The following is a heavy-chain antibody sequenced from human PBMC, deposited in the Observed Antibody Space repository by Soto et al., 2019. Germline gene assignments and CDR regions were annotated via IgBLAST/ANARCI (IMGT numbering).Heavy chain of an antibody. CDR2: ISSSSGYI. J-gene: IGHJ4*02. V-gene: IGHV3-21*01. Sequence: EVQLVESGGGLVKPGGSLRLSCAASGFTFSSYSMNWVRQAPGKGLEWVSSISSSSGYIYYADSVKGRVTITRDNAKIALYLQMNSLRAEDTSVYDCARDQPGYSYGYGLGYWGQGTVVTVSS. CDR3: ARDQPGYSYGYGLGY. CDR1: GFTFSSYS. D-gene: IGHD5-18*01.